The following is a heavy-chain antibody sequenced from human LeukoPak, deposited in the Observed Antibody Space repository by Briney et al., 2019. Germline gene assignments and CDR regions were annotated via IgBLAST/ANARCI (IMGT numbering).Heavy chain of an antibody. V-gene: IGHV3-30-3*01. Sequence: GGSLRLSCAASGFTFSSYAMHWVRQAPGKGLEWVAVISYDGSNKYYADSVKGRFTISRDNSKNTLYLQMNSLRAEDTAVYYRASRSVVRNYYYYGMDVWGQGTTVTVSS. CDR3: ASRSVVRNYYYYGMDV. D-gene: IGHD2-2*01. J-gene: IGHJ6*02. CDR1: GFTFSSYA. CDR2: ISYDGSNK.